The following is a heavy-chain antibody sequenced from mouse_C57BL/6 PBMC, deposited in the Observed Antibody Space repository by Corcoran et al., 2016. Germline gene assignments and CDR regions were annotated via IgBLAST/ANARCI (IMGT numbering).Heavy chain of an antibody. CDR3: ARGTGTVLVY. Sequence: EVQLQQSGPELVKPGASVKISCKASGYTFTDYYMNWVKQSHGKSLEWIGEINPNNGGTSYNQKFKSKATLTVDKSSRTAYMERRSLTADDSAVYYCARGTGTVLVYWGQGTTLTVSS. CDR1: GYTFTDYY. CDR2: INPNNGGT. D-gene: IGHD4-1*01. J-gene: IGHJ2*01. V-gene: IGHV1-26*01.